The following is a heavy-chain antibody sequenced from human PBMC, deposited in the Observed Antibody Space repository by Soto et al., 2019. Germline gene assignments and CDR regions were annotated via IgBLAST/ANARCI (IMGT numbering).Heavy chain of an antibody. V-gene: IGHV1-18*01. CDR2: ISAYNGNT. Sequence: ASVKVSCKASGYTFTSYGISWVRQAPGQGLEWMGWISAYNGNTNYAQKLQGRVTMTTDTSTSTAYMELRSLRSDDTAVYYRARGTYCSSTSCFPRDAFDIWGQGTMVTVSS. D-gene: IGHD2-2*01. CDR1: GYTFTSYG. CDR3: ARGTYCSSTSCFPRDAFDI. J-gene: IGHJ3*02.